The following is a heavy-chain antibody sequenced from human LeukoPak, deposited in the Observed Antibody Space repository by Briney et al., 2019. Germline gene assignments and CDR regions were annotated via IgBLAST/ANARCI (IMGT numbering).Heavy chain of an antibody. CDR1: GFTFSNYG. D-gene: IGHD2/OR15-2a*01. J-gene: IGHJ4*02. CDR2: IWYDGSNK. CDR3: ARGGGRHVEY. V-gene: IGHV3-33*01. Sequence: PGGSLRLSCAASGFTFSNYGMHWVRQAPGKGLEWVAVIWYDGSNKYYADSVKGRFTISRDNAKNSLYLQMNSLRAEDTAVYYCARGGGRHVEYWGQGNLVTVSS.